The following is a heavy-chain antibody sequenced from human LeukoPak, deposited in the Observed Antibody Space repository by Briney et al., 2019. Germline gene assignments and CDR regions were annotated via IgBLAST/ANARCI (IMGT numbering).Heavy chain of an antibody. CDR1: GYTFTGYY. Sequence: ASVKVSCKASGYTFTGYYMHWVRQAPGQGLEWMGWINPNSGGTNYAQKFQGRVTMTRDTSISTAYMELSRLRSDDTAVYYCARLQTYYYDSSDPTDDYWGQGTLVTVSS. J-gene: IGHJ4*02. D-gene: IGHD3-22*01. CDR2: INPNSGGT. CDR3: ARLQTYYYDSSDPTDDY. V-gene: IGHV1-2*02.